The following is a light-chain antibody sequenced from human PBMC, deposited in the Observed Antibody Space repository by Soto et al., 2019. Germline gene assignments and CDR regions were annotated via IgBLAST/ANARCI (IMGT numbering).Light chain of an antibody. CDR2: DDS. J-gene: IGLJ1*01. Sequence: SYELAQPPSVSVAPGQTARTTCGGRNIGRKSVHWYQQRPGQAPVLVVYDDSDRPSGIPDRFSGSNSGNKATLTINRVEAGYEADYDCQVWDDSSDIYVFGTGTKVTVL. V-gene: IGLV3-21*02. CDR1: NIGRKS. CDR3: QVWDDSSDIYV.